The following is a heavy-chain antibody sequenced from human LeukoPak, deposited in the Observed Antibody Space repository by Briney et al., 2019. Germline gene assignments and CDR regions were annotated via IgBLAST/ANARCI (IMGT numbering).Heavy chain of an antibody. J-gene: IGHJ4*02. Sequence: PGGSLRLSCAASGFTFSSYGMHWVRQAPGKGLEWVAFIRYDGSNKYYADSVKGRFTISRDNSKNTLYLQVNSLRAEDTAVYYCATEEGYLTNSGNYKGVDYWGQGTPVTVSS. V-gene: IGHV3-30*02. CDR1: GFTFSSYG. CDR3: ATEEGYLTNSGNYKGVDY. CDR2: IRYDGSNK. D-gene: IGHD1-26*01.